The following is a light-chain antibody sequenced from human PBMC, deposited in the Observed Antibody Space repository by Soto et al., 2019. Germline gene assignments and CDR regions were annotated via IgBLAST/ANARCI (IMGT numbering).Light chain of an antibody. CDR1: QSINDW. V-gene: IGKV1-5*03. CDR2: KAS. J-gene: IGKJ1*01. Sequence: DIQMTQSPSTLSASVGDRVTITCRASQSINDWLAWYQQKPGKAPNLLIYKASSLQSGVPSRFSGSGSGTEFTRTISRLQPDDFATFYYQQYFGYPWTFGQGTKVEIK. CDR3: QQYFGYPWT.